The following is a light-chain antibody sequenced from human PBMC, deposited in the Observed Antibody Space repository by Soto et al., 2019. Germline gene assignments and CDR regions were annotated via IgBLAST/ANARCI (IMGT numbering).Light chain of an antibody. CDR1: TGAVTSGHY. CDR3: LLSYSGAGVV. CDR2: DTS. Sequence: QAVVTQEPSLTVSPGGTVTLTCGSSTGAVTSGHYPYWFQQKPGQAPRTLIYDTSNKHSWTPARFSGSLLGGKAALTLSGAQPEDEAEYYCLLSYSGAGVVFGGGTNLTVL. V-gene: IGLV7-46*01. J-gene: IGLJ2*01.